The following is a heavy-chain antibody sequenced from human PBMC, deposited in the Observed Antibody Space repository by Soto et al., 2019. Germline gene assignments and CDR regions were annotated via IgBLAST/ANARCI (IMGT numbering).Heavy chain of an antibody. CDR3: ARGRYGDY. J-gene: IGHJ4*02. D-gene: IGHD1-1*01. CDR1: GYTFTSYG. CDR2: ISAHNGNT. V-gene: IGHV1-18*01. Sequence: QVHLVQSGAEVKKPGASVQVSCKGSGYTFTSYGITWVRQAPGQGLEWMGCISAHNGNTNYAQKFQGRVTVTRDTSTSTAYMELRSLRSDDTAVYYCARGRYGDYWGQGALVTVSS.